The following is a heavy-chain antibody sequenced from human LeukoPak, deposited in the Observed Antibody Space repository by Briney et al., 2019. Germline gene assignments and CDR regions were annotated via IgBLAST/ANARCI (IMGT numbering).Heavy chain of an antibody. CDR2: INPNSGGT. J-gene: IGHJ5*02. Sequence: GASVKVSCKASGYTFTGYYMHWVRQASGQGLEWMGWINPNSGGTNYAQKFQGRVTMTRDTSISTAYMELSRLRSDDTAVYYCARAFALGGAMVTSYWFDPWGQGTLVTVSS. D-gene: IGHD5-18*01. CDR3: ARAFALGGAMVTSYWFDP. V-gene: IGHV1-2*02. CDR1: GYTFTGYY.